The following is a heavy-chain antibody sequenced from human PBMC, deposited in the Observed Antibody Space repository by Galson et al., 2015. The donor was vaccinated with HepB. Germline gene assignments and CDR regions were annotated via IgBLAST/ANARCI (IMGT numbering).Heavy chain of an antibody. CDR3: AREVLWFGMNPVAFDI. D-gene: IGHD3-10*01. CDR2: INWNGGGT. V-gene: IGHV3-20*01. CDR1: GFTFDDYG. Sequence: RLPRAASGFTFDDYGLFWVGPAAGQGVAGVSGINWNGGGTGYADSVKGRFTISRDNAKNSLYLQMNSLRAEDTALYHCAREVLWFGMNPVAFDIWGQGTMVTVSS. J-gene: IGHJ3*02.